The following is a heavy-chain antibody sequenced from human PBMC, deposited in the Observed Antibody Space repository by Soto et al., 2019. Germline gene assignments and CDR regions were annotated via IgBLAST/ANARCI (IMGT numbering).Heavy chain of an antibody. J-gene: IGHJ3*02. D-gene: IGHD2-15*01. V-gene: IGHV1-58*01. Sequence: SVKVSCKASGFTFTSSAVQWVRQARGQRLEWIGWIVAGSGNTNYAQKFQERVTITRDMSTSTAYMELSSLRSEDTAVYYCAAEGQLVAAWGAFDIWGQGTMVTVSS. CDR1: GFTFTSSA. CDR3: AAEGQLVAAWGAFDI. CDR2: IVAGSGNT.